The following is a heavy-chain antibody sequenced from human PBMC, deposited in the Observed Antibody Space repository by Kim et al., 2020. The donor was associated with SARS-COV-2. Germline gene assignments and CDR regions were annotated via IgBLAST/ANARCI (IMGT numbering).Heavy chain of an antibody. CDR2: ISVGSTTI. Sequence: GGSLRLSCAASGFTFNTYSLDWVRQAPGKGLEWVSYISVGSTTIYYADSVKGRFTISRDNAKNSLYLQMNSLRDEDTAVYYCARDLRGATDRGYDFYYY. CDR1: GFTFNTYS. D-gene: IGHD5-12*01. V-gene: IGHV3-48*02. J-gene: IGHJ6*01. CDR3: ARDLRGATDRGYDFYYY.